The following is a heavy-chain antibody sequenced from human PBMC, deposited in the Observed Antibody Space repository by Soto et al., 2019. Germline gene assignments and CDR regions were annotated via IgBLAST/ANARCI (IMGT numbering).Heavy chain of an antibody. CDR3: ARRHGSCIDF. CDR1: GASISSGNYF. CDR2: INHSGST. J-gene: IGHJ4*02. Sequence: PSETLSLTCTVSGASISSGNYFWSWIRQHPGKGLEWIGYINHSGSTNYNPSLKSRVTISVDTSKNQFSLKLSSVTAADTVFYYFARRHGSCIDFWGPGTLVTVSS. V-gene: IGHV4-30-4*08. D-gene: IGHD2-15*01.